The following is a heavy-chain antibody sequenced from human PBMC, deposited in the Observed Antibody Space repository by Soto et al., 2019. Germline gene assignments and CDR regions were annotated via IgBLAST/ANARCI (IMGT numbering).Heavy chain of an antibody. CDR3: SKDHSGITFFGVVPPSLGIDV. V-gene: IGHV3-23*01. CDR2: ISGSGGST. CDR1: GFTFSSYA. D-gene: IGHD3-3*01. J-gene: IGHJ6*02. Sequence: GGSLRLSCAASGFTFSSYAMSWVRQAPGKGLEWVSAISGSGGSTYYADSVKGRFTISRDNSKNTLYLQMNSLRAEDTAVYYCSKDHSGITFFGVVPPSLGIDVWGQGTTVTVSS.